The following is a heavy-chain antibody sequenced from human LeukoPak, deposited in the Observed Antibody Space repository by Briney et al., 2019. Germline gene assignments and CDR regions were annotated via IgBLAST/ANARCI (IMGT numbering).Heavy chain of an antibody. D-gene: IGHD2-15*01. CDR3: AKDSPSYCSGGSCYFTEGY. J-gene: IGHJ4*02. CDR2: ISGSGGST. Sequence: GGSLRLSCAASGFTFSSYAMSWVRQAPGKGLEWVSAISGSGGSTYYADSVKGRFTIPRDNSKNTLYLQMNSLRAEDTAVYYCAKDSPSYCSGGSCYFTEGYWGQGTLVTVSS. V-gene: IGHV3-23*01. CDR1: GFTFSSYA.